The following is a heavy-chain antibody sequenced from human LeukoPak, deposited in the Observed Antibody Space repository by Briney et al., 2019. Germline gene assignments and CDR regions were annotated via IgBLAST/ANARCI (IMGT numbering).Heavy chain of an antibody. CDR1: GGTFSSYA. D-gene: IGHD2-15*01. V-gene: IGHV1-69*06. CDR3: ATTFCSGGSCYPAYKYYFDY. Sequence: SVKVSCKASGGTFSSYAISWVRQAPGQGLEWMGGIIPIFGTANYAQKFQGRVTITADKSTSTAYMELSSLRSEDTAVYYCATTFCSGGSCYPAYKYYFDYWGQGTLVTVSS. CDR2: IIPIFGTA. J-gene: IGHJ4*02.